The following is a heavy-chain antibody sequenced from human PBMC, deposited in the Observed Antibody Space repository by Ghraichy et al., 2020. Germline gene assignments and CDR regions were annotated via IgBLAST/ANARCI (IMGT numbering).Heavy chain of an antibody. CDR2: IYTSGST. CDR3: ARENWDIVVVPAAKSRVYYYYYMDV. CDR1: GGSISSYY. J-gene: IGHJ6*03. V-gene: IGHV4-4*07. Sequence: SETLSLTCTVSGGSISSYYWSWIRQPAGKGLEWIGRIYTSGSTNYNPSLKSRVTMSVDTSKNQFSLKLSSVTAADTAVYYCARENWDIVVVPAAKSRVYYYYYMDVWGKGTTVTVSS. D-gene: IGHD2-2*01.